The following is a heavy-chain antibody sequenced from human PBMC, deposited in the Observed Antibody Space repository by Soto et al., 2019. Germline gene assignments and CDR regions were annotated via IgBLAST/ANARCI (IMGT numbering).Heavy chain of an antibody. CDR2: ISAYNGNT. V-gene: IGHV1-18*01. CDR1: GYTFTSYG. CDR3: ARDKRGWLRLGGEWFDP. J-gene: IGHJ5*02. D-gene: IGHD5-12*01. Sequence: ASVKVSCKASGYTFTSYGISGVRQAPGQGLEWIGWISAYNGNTNYAQKLQGRVTMTTDTSTSTAYMELRSLRSDDTAVYYCARDKRGWLRLGGEWFDPWGQGTLVAVSS.